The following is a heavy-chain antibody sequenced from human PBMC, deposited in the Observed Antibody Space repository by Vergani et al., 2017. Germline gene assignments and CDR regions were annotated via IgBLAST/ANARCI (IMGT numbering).Heavy chain of an antibody. Sequence: QVQLVQSGAEVKKPGSSVKVSCKASGATFRSNTISWVRQVPGQGLEWMGRIIPVLGKTKYAQDFQGRLTITADTSTSTAYMELTSLRSQDTAVYYCAGDPRGEGGDPEDYYYGMDVWGQGTTVTVSS. CDR1: GATFRSNT. D-gene: IGHD2-21*02. J-gene: IGHJ6*02. V-gene: IGHV1-69*08. CDR2: IIPVLGKT. CDR3: AGDPRGEGGDPEDYYYGMDV.